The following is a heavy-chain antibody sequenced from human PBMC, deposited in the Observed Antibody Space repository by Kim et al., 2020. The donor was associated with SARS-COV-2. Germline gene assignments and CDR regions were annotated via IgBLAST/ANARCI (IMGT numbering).Heavy chain of an antibody. CDR1: GFTFSNYP. CDR2: ISYDGANK. D-gene: IGHD3-9*01. V-gene: IGHV3-30-3*01. CDR3: ARGELGYFDWLLLGY. J-gene: IGHJ4*01. Sequence: GGSLRRSCAASGFTFSNYPMHWVRQAPGKGLEWVTVISYDGANKQYADSVKGRFTISRDNSKNTLYLEVNSLRIEDTAIYYCARGELGYFDWLLLGYWG.